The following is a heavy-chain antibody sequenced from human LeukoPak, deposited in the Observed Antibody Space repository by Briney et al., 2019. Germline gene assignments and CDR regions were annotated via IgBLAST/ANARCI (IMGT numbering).Heavy chain of an antibody. D-gene: IGHD3-10*01. CDR3: ARTPRITMVRGVIINPYYYYGMDV. Sequence: ESGPALMKPTQTLTLTCTFSGFSLSTSGMCVSWIRQPPGKALEWLARIDWDDDKYYSTSLKTRLTISKDTSKNQVVLTMTNMDPVDTATYYCARTPRITMVRGVIINPYYYYGMDVWGQGTTVTVSS. V-gene: IGHV2-70*11. CDR2: IDWDDDK. CDR1: GFSLSTSGMC. J-gene: IGHJ6*02.